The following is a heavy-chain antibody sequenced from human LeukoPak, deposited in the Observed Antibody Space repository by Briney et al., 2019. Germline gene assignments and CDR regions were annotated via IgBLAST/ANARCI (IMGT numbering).Heavy chain of an antibody. V-gene: IGHV4-34*01. D-gene: IGHD3-22*01. CDR3: ARGLYDSSDYRHFYYYYYYMDV. J-gene: IGHJ6*03. Sequence: PSETLSLTCAVYGGSFSGYYWSWIRQPPGKGLEWIGEINHSGSTNYNPSLKSRVTISVDTSKNQFSLKLSSVTAADTAVYYCARGLYDSSDYRHFYYYYYYMDVWGKGTTVTVSS. CDR2: INHSGST. CDR1: GGSFSGYY.